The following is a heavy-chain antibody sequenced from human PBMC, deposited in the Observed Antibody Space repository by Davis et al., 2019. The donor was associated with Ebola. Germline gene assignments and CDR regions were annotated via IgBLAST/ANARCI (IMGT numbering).Heavy chain of an antibody. CDR1: GFTFSSYS. CDR3: AREGYYGSGSYLPGVSYYYYGMDV. V-gene: IGHV3-21*01. Sequence: GGSLRLSCAASGFTFSSYSMNWVRQAPGKGLERVSSISSSTSYIYYADSVKGRFTISRDNAKNSLYLQMNSLRAEDTAVYYCAREGYYGSGSYLPGVSYYYYGMDVWGQGTTVTVSS. CDR2: ISSSTSYI. D-gene: IGHD3-10*01. J-gene: IGHJ6*02.